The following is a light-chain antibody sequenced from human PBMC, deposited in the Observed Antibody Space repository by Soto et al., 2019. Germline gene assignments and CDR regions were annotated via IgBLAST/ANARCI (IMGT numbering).Light chain of an antibody. V-gene: IGKV1-5*01. CDR2: DAS. CDR1: QSISSW. Sequence: DIQMTQSPSTLSASVGDRVTITCRASQSISSWLAWYQQKPGKAPKLLIYDASSLESGVPSRSSGSGSGTEFTLTISSLQPDDFATYYCQQYGTFGQGTKVEIK. CDR3: QQYGT. J-gene: IGKJ1*01.